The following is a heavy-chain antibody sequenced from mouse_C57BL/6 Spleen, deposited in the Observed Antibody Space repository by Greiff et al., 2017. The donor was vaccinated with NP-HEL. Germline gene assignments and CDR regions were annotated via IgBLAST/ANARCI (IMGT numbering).Heavy chain of an antibody. D-gene: IGHD2-4*01. V-gene: IGHV1-52*01. J-gene: IGHJ4*01. CDR1: GYTFTSYW. CDR2: IDPSDSET. Sequence: QVHVKQPGAELVRPGSSVKLSCKASGYTFTSYWMHWVKQRPIQGLEWIGNIDPSDSETHYNQKFKDKATLTVDKSSSTAYMQLSSLTSEDSAVYYCARGEYDYYYYAMDYWGQGTSVTVSS. CDR3: ARGEYDYYYYAMDY.